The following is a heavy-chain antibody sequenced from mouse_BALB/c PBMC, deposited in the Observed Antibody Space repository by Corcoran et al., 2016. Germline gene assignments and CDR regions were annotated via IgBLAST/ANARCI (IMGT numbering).Heavy chain of an antibody. CDR2: INTYTGEP. CDR3: AREPFAMDY. Sequence: QIQLVQSGPELKKPGETVKISCKASGYTFTNFGMSWVKQAPGKGLKWMGWINTYTGEPTYADDFKGRFAFSLETSSSTAYVQINNLKNEDTATDFCAREPFAMDYWGQGTLVTVSS. V-gene: IGHV9-3-1*01. J-gene: IGHJ4*01. CDR1: GYTFTNFG.